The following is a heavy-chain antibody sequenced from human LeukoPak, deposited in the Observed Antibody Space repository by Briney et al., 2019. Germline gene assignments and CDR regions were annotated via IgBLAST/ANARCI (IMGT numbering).Heavy chain of an antibody. CDR3: ARGSDFSDY. CDR2: IYYSGSA. Sequence: SETLSLTCAVSGGSISSADFYWSWIRQHPGKGLEWIGFIYYSGSAYYNPSLKSRVSISIDTSKNQFSLTLNSVTAADTAVYYCARGSDFSDYWGQGTLVTVSS. CDR1: GGSISSADFY. J-gene: IGHJ4*02. V-gene: IGHV4-31*11.